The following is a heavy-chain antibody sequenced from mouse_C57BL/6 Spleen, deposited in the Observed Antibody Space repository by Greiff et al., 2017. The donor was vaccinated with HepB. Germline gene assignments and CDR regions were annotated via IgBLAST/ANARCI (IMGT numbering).Heavy chain of an antibody. CDR2: ISSGGDYI. Sequence: EVMLVESGEGLVKPGGSLKLSCAASGFTFSSYAMSWVRQTPEKRLEWVAYISSGGDYIYYADTVKGRFTISRDNARNTLYLQMISLKSEDTAMYYCTREAYYYGSSPYWYFDVWGTGTTVTVSS. D-gene: IGHD1-1*01. V-gene: IGHV5-9-1*02. CDR3: TREAYYYGSSPYWYFDV. CDR1: GFTFSSYA. J-gene: IGHJ1*03.